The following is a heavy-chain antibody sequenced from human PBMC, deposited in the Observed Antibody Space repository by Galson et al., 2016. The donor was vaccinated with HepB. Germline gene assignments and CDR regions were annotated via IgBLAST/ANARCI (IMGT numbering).Heavy chain of an antibody. J-gene: IGHJ3*02. Sequence: LRLSCAASGFIFSSYSMNWVRQAPGKGLEWVSSIPSDSTYMYYADSVKGRFTISRDNAKNSLYLRMHFLRDEDTAVYYCARDPHYYHSSGYYYPDAFDIWGQGTMVTGSS. CDR1: GFIFSSYS. CDR2: IPSDSTYM. CDR3: ARDPHYYHSSGYYYPDAFDI. V-gene: IGHV3-21*01. D-gene: IGHD3-22*01.